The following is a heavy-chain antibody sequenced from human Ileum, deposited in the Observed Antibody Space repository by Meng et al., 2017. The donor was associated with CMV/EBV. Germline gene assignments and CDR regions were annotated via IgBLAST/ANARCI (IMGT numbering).Heavy chain of an antibody. J-gene: IGHJ5*02. CDR3: ARGRSASILFWFQP. CDR1: GVSFSSYA. CDR2: ISYDGKNE. D-gene: IGHD6-6*01. Sequence: GESLKISCKASGVSFSSYAIHWIRQAPGKGLERVAVISYDGKNEYYADSVQGRFTVSRDDSTNSVHLQMDSLRPDDTAVYYCARGRSASILFWFQPWCQGTPVTVSS. V-gene: IGHV3-30*14.